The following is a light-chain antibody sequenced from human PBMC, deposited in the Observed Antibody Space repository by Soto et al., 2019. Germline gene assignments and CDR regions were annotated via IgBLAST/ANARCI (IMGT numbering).Light chain of an antibody. CDR1: QSISDW. J-gene: IGKJ2*01. CDR3: QQYASSSVT. CDR2: KAS. Sequence: DIQMTQSPSSLSASVGARVTITCRASQSISDWLAWFQQKPGKAPKLLIQKASNLESGVPSRFSGGGSGTEFTLTIRSLQPDDFATYYCQQYASSSVTFGQGTNLEI. V-gene: IGKV1-5*03.